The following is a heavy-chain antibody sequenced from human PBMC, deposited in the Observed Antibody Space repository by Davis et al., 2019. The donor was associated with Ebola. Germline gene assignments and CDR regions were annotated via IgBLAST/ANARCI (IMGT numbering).Heavy chain of an antibody. J-gene: IGHJ4*02. Sequence: SESLSLTCAVSGGSISSYYWSWIRQPPGKGLEWIGYIYYSGSTNYNPSLKSRFTISVDTSKNQFSLKLSSVTAADTAVYYCASELVSSRLWYGGGFDYWGQGTLVTVSS. D-gene: IGHD5/OR15-5a*01. V-gene: IGHV4-59*01. CDR2: IYYSGST. CDR1: GGSISSYY. CDR3: ASELVSSRLWYGGGFDY.